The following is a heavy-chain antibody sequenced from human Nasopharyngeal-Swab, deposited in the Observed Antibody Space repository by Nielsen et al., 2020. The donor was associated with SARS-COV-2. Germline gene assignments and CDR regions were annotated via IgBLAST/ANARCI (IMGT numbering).Heavy chain of an antibody. CDR1: GGSISSSNW. Sequence: SETLSLTCAVSGGSISSSNWWSWVRQPPGKGLEWIGEIYHSGSTNYNPSLKSRVTISVDKSKNQFSLKLSSVTAADTAVYYCARGSRYYYGSGKYYFDYWGQGTLVTVSS. J-gene: IGHJ4*02. D-gene: IGHD3-10*01. CDR2: IYHSGST. V-gene: IGHV4-4*02. CDR3: ARGSRYYYGSGKYYFDY.